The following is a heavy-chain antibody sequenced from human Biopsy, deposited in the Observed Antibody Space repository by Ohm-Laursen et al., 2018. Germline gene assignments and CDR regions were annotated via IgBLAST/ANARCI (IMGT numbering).Heavy chain of an antibody. J-gene: IGHJ4*02. Sequence: AVKVSCKASGGTFSNYAISWVRQAPGEGLEWRGGIIAVSGLVNYAPKFQGRVSITADKSTTTAYMELSNLKSEDTAVYYCATPFQYYDSWGGYPPFDHWGQGTLATVSS. CDR1: GGTFSNYA. V-gene: IGHV1-69*10. CDR3: ATPFQYYDSWGGYPPFDH. CDR2: IIAVSGLV. D-gene: IGHD3-3*01.